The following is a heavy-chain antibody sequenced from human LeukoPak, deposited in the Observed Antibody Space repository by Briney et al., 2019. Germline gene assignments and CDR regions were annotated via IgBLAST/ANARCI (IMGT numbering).Heavy chain of an antibody. CDR1: GYSISSGYY. Sequence: SETLSLTCTVSGYSISSGYYWGWLRQPPGKGLEWIGYIYYSGSTNYNPSLKSRVTISVDTSKNQFSLKLSSVTAADTAVYYCARHDEQLVRSQYWYFDLWGRGTLVTVSS. CDR2: IYYSGST. V-gene: IGHV4-38-2*02. J-gene: IGHJ2*01. D-gene: IGHD6-13*01. CDR3: ARHDEQLVRSQYWYFDL.